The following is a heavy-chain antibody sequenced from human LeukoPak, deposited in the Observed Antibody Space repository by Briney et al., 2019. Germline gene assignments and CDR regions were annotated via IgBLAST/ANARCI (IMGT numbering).Heavy chain of an antibody. Sequence: PGGSLRLSCAASGFTFSTHWMSWVRQAPGKGLEWVAKIKEDGSEKYYVDSVKGRFTISRDNAKNSLSLQMRSLRDEDTAVYYCVRDQGYCTSASCRGDAFDVWGQGSMVSVSS. J-gene: IGHJ3*01. CDR2: IKEDGSEK. CDR1: GFTFSTHW. D-gene: IGHD2-2*01. V-gene: IGHV3-7*01. CDR3: VRDQGYCTSASCRGDAFDV.